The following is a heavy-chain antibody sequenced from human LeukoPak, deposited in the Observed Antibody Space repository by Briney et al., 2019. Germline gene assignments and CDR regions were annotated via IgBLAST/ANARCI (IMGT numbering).Heavy chain of an antibody. D-gene: IGHD7-27*01. CDR1: GFTFSNAW. V-gene: IGHV3-15*01. CDR3: TTAIIMSNWDSSDY. J-gene: IGHJ4*02. Sequence: GGSLRLSCAASGFTFSNAWMTWVRQAPGRGLEWVGRIKRKSDGGTTDYAAPVKGRFTITRDDSKNTLHLQMNSLKTEDTALYYCTTAIIMSNWDSSDYWGQGTLVTVSS. CDR2: IKRKSDGGTT.